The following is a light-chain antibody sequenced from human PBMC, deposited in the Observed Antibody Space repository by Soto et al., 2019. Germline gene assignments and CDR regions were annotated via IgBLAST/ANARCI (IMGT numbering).Light chain of an antibody. Sequence: QSALTQPRSVSGSPGQSVTISCTGTSSDVGGYNYVSWYKQHPGKAPKLMIYDVSERPSGVPDRFSGSKSGNTASLTISGLQAEDEADYYCGSFGGSYTIFGGGTQLTVL. CDR2: DVS. CDR3: GSFGGSYTI. J-gene: IGLJ2*01. V-gene: IGLV2-11*01. CDR1: SSDVGGYNY.